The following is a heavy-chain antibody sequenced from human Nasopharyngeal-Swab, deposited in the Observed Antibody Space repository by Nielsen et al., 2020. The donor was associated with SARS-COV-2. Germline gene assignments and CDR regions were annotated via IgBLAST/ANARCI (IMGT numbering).Heavy chain of an antibody. Sequence: SVKVSCKASGGTFSSYAISWVRQAPGQGLEWMGGIIPIFGTANYAQKFQGRVTITADESTSTAYMELSSLRSEDTAVYYCAREHIVVVVAATPIYYYYGMDGWGQGTTVTVS. CDR2: IIPIFGTA. D-gene: IGHD2-15*01. J-gene: IGHJ6*02. CDR1: GGTFSSYA. CDR3: AREHIVVVVAATPIYYYYGMDG. V-gene: IGHV1-69*13.